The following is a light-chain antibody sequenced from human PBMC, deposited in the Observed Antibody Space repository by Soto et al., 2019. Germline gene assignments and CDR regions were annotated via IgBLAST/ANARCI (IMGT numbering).Light chain of an antibody. CDR2: LGS. J-gene: IGKJ4*01. Sequence: EIVMTKSPLSLPVTPGEPASISCRSSQSLLHRNGYNYLDWYLQKPGQSPQLLIYLGSNRASGVPDRFSGTGSGTDFTLKISRVEAEDVAVYYCMQALQAFTFGGGTKVEIK. CDR3: MQALQAFT. CDR1: QSLLHRNGYNY. V-gene: IGKV2-28*01.